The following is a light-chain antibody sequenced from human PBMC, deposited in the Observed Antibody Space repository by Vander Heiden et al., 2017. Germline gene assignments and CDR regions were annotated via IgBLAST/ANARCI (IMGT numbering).Light chain of an antibody. CDR3: QQYYIFPDT. V-gene: IGKV1-5*03. CDR2: KAA. Sequence: DIQITQSPSPLSASLGDRVTITCRASQSIWSYLAWYQQKPRKAPKVLIYKAATLESGVPSRFSSSGSGTEFTLTISSLQPDDFATYYCQQYYIFPDTFGQGTKLEIK. J-gene: IGKJ2*01. CDR1: QSIWSY.